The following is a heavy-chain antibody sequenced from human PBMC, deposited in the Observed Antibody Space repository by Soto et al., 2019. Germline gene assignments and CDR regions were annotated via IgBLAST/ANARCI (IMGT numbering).Heavy chain of an antibody. CDR3: ARSRWLHPPDLDY. V-gene: IGHV1-69*13. Sequence: GASVKVSCKASGGTFSSYSISWVRQAPGQGLEWMGGIIPIFGTANYAQKFQGRVTITADESTSTAYMELSSLRSEDTAVYYCARSRWLHPPDLDYWGQGTLVTVSS. CDR1: GGTFSSYS. D-gene: IGHD5-12*01. CDR2: IIPIFGTA. J-gene: IGHJ4*02.